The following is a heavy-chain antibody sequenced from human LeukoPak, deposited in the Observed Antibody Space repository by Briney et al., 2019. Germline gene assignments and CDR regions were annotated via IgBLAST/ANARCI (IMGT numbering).Heavy chain of an antibody. CDR3: ARVGSSGRYDY. CDR2: INPSGGST. D-gene: IGHD6-19*01. Sequence: ASVKVSCKASGYTFTRNYMHWVRQAPGQGLEWMGIINPSGGSTTYAQKFQGRVTMTRDTSTSTVYMELSSLRSEDTAVYYCARVGSSGRYDYWGQGTLVTVSS. CDR1: GYTFTRNY. V-gene: IGHV1-46*01. J-gene: IGHJ4*02.